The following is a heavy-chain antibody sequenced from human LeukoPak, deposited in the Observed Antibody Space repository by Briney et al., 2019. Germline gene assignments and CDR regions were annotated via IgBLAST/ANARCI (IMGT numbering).Heavy chain of an antibody. CDR1: GYTFTGYY. D-gene: IGHD2/OR15-2a*01. CDR2: INPNSGST. V-gene: IGHV1-2*02. J-gene: IGHJ4*02. Sequence: ASVKVSCKASGYTFTGYYMHWVRQAPGQGLEWMGWINPNSGSTNNAQKFQGRVTMTRDTSISTAYMELSRLRSEDTAVYYCAKDGREFKRVDYWGQGTLVTVSS. CDR3: AKDGREFKRVDY.